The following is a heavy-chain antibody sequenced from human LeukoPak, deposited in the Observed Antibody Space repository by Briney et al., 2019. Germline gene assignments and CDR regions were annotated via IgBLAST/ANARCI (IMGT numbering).Heavy chain of an antibody. CDR1: GFSVSGHY. V-gene: IGHV3-66*01. CDR2: LYSGGDT. CDR3: ARGNTGYSSAWGRDFDY. D-gene: IGHD6-19*01. Sequence: GGSLRLSCAAYGFSVSGHYMSWVRHAPGEGLEWVSVLYSGGDTYYADSVKGRFTISRDTSKNTLYLQMNGLRAEDTAVYYCARGNTGYSSAWGRDFDYWGQGTLVTVSS. J-gene: IGHJ4*02.